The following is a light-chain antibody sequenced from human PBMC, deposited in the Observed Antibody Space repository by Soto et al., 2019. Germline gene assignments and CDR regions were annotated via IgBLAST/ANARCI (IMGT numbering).Light chain of an antibody. V-gene: IGKV1D-12*01. CDR1: QGVGRW. CDR3: HQLNSFPIT. CDR2: AAS. J-gene: IGKJ5*01. Sequence: IQITQSASSVSASVGDRVTITCRARQGVGRWLAWYQQKPGRAPKLLIYAASSLQSGVPSRFSGSGSGTDFTLTISGLEPEDFATYYCHQLNSFPITFGQGTRLETK.